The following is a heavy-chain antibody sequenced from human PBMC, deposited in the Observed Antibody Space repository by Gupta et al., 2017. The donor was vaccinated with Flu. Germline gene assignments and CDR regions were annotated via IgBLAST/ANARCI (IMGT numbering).Heavy chain of an antibody. Sequence: FIDTYMSWNRQSPGKGLEWVSYISNSGSTIYYANSVMGRFTISRDNAKNSLFLQMNSLRAEDTAVYYCARSIRSYGYGWYYYGMDVWGQGTTVTVSS. CDR2: ISNSGSTI. CDR3: ARSIRSYGYGWYYYGMDV. D-gene: IGHD5-18*01. V-gene: IGHV3-11*01. J-gene: IGHJ6*02. CDR1: FIDTY.